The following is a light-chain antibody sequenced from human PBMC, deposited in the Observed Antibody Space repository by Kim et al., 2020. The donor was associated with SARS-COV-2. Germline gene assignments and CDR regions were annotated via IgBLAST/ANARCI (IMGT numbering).Light chain of an antibody. J-gene: IGKJ1*01. CDR1: QGISNY. V-gene: IGKV1-27*01. CDR3: QQCMGAHWT. Sequence: DIQMTQSPSSLSASVGDRATLTCRASQGISNYLAWYQQKPGKVPQLLIYAASALRSGVPSRCSGSGSGTDFTLTITSLQPEDVAVYYCQQCMGAHWTFGHGSKVEI. CDR2: AAS.